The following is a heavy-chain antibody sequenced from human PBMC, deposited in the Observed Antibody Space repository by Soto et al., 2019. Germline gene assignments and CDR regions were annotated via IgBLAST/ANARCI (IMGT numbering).Heavy chain of an antibody. V-gene: IGHV1-18*01. D-gene: IGHD6-19*01. CDR1: GYPFTSYG. Sequence: QVKLVQSGAEVKKPGASVKVSCKTSGYPFTSYGINWVRQAPGQGPEWMGWISAYNGKRSYTKKFQGRVTMTTDTSTGTAYMELRSLRSDDTAVYYCARDRLIAVTGLLHYWGQGTLVTVSS. CDR2: ISAYNGKR. CDR3: ARDRLIAVTGLLHY. J-gene: IGHJ4*02.